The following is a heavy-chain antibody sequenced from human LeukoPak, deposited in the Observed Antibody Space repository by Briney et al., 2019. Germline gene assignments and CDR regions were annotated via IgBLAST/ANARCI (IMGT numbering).Heavy chain of an antibody. J-gene: IGHJ4*02. CDR1: GYTFTSTG. CDR3: ARDPSYYYDSSGYYRLAY. Sequence: GASVKVSCKASGYTFTSTGICWVRQAPGQGLEWMGRIIPILGIANYAQKFQGRVTITADKSTSTAYMELSSLRSEDTAVYYCARDPSYYYDSSGYYRLAYWGQGTLVTVSS. D-gene: IGHD3-22*01. V-gene: IGHV1-69*04. CDR2: IIPILGIA.